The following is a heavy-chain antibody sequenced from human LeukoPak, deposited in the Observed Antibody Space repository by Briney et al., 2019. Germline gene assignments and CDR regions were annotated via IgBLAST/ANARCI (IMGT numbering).Heavy chain of an antibody. Sequence: GGSLRLSCAASGFTFSSYAMSWVRQAPGKGLEWVSAISGSGGSTYYADSVKGRFTISRDNSKNTLYLQMNSLRAEDTAVYYCARDLVYGDYFDYWGQGTLVTVSS. CDR2: ISGSGGST. J-gene: IGHJ4*02. D-gene: IGHD3-10*01. V-gene: IGHV3-23*01. CDR3: ARDLVYGDYFDY. CDR1: GFTFSSYA.